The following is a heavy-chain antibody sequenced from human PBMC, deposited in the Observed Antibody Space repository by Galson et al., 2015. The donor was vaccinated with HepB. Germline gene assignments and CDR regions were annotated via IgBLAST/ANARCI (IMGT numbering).Heavy chain of an antibody. CDR3: ARIRSGSAFDI. CDR2: INPSGGST. J-gene: IGHJ3*02. D-gene: IGHD6-19*01. CDR1: RYTFTNYY. V-gene: IGHV1-46*01. Sequence: SVKVSCKASRYTFTNYYIHWVRQAPGQGLEWMGIINPSGGSTIYAQKFQGRVTMTRDTSTSTVYMELSSLRSEDTAVYSCARIRSGSAFDIWGQGTMVTVSS.